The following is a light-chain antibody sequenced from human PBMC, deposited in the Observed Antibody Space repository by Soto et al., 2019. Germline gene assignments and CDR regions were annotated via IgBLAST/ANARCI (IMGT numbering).Light chain of an antibody. Sequence: DIQMTQSPSTLSASVGDTVTITCRTSQTINNLLAWYQKKPGKAPGPLIFDASTVNPGVPSRFSGSGSGTDISLTISDLQPDDFATYYCQHYDIYGRLTFGPGTTVDIK. CDR2: DAS. CDR1: QTINNL. V-gene: IGKV1-5*01. J-gene: IGKJ3*01. CDR3: QHYDIYGRLT.